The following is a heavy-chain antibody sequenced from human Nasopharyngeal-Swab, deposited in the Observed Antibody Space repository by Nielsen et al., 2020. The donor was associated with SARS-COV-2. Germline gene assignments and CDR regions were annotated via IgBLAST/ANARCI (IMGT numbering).Heavy chain of an antibody. Sequence: SVKVSCKASGGTFRTYAISWVRQAPGQGLEWMGGIIPIFGTANYAQKFQGRVTITADSSPSTAYMELSSLRPEDTAVYYCARGVVSGSYGSLTDAFEIWGQGTMVTVSS. J-gene: IGHJ3*02. D-gene: IGHD1-26*01. CDR1: GGTFRTYA. CDR2: IIPIFGTA. V-gene: IGHV1-69*06. CDR3: ARGVVSGSYGSLTDAFEI.